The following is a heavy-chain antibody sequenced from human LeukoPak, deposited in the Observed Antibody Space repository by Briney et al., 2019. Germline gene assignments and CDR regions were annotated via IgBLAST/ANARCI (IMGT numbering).Heavy chain of an antibody. Sequence: PSETLSLTCTVSGDSIISQSYYWIWIRQPAGQTLEWISRIYTSENNNYNPSVESPATISIEKAKNQFSLRLSSVTAADTAIYYCARVWRHRGHGFESWGQGTLVTVSS. CDR1: GDSIISQSYY. CDR2: IYTSENN. V-gene: IGHV4-61*02. CDR3: ARVWRHRGHGFES. D-gene: IGHD3-10*01. J-gene: IGHJ5*01.